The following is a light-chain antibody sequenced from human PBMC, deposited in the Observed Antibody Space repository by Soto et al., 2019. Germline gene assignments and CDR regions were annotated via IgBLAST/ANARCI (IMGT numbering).Light chain of an antibody. CDR1: QGVSSNY. Sequence: EIVFTQSPGTLSLSPGERATLSCRASQGVSSNYLAWYQQKSGQAPRLLLYGTSSRATGIPERFSGSGSGTDFTLTISXLEPEDFAVYYCQHYGSSRTFGQGTKVDIK. J-gene: IGKJ1*01. CDR3: QHYGSSRT. V-gene: IGKV3-20*01. CDR2: GTS.